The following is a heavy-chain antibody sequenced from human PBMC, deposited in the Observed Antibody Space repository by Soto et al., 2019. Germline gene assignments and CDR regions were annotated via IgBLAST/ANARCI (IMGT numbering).Heavy chain of an antibody. J-gene: IGHJ4*02. CDR2: IYYSGST. D-gene: IGHD3-16*02. V-gene: IGHV4-39*01. Sequence: QLQLQESGPGLVKPSETLSLTCTVSGGSISSSSYYWGWIRQPPGKGLEWIGSIYYSGSTYYNPSLKSRVNISVDTSKNQFSLKLSSVTAADTAVYYCASYVWGSYQSPMGGPWGQGTLVTVSS. CDR3: ASYVWGSYQSPMGGP. CDR1: GGSISSSSYY.